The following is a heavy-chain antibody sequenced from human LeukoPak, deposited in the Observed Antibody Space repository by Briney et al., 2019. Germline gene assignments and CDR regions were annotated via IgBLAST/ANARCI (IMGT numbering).Heavy chain of an antibody. CDR3: AQASCSSTGCYTPVGFDI. Sequence: SGPTLVNPTQTLTLTCTFSGFSLSTSGVGVGWIRQPPGKALEWLALIYWNDDKRYSPSLKSRLTITKDTSKNQVVLTMTNMDPVDTATYYCAQASCSSTGCYTPVGFDIWGQGTMVTVSS. CDR2: IYWNDDK. CDR1: GFSLSTSGVG. V-gene: IGHV2-5*01. J-gene: IGHJ3*02. D-gene: IGHD2-2*02.